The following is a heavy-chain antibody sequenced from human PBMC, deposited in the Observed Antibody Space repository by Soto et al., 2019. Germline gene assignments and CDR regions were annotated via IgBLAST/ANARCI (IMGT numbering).Heavy chain of an antibody. D-gene: IGHD2-2*01. CDR3: ARSGSSAAAIDY. CDR1: GFTFSSYW. Sequence: GGSLRLSCAASGFTFSSYWMHWVRQAPGKGLVWVSRINSDGSSTSYADSVKGRFTISRDNAKNTLYLQMNSLRAEDTAVYYCARSGSSAAAIDYWGQGTLVTVSS. CDR2: INSDGSST. V-gene: IGHV3-74*01. J-gene: IGHJ4*02.